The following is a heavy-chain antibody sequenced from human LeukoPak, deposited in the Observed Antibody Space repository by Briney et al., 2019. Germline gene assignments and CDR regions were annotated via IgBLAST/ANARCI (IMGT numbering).Heavy chain of an antibody. Sequence: GGSLRLSCAASGFTFSSYGMHWVRQAPGKGLEWVAVISYGGSNKYYADSVKGRFTISRDNSKNTLYLQMNSLRAEDTAVYYCANFGSAVPIDHWGQGTLVTVSS. V-gene: IGHV3-30*18. D-gene: IGHD6-19*01. J-gene: IGHJ4*02. CDR2: ISYGGSNK. CDR3: ANFGSAVPIDH. CDR1: GFTFSSYG.